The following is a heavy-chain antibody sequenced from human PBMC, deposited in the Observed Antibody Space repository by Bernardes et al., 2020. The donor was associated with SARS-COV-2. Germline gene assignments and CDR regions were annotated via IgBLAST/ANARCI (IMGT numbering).Heavy chain of an antibody. CDR3: ARDYPGPAD. CDR2: IYSGGNT. Sequence: LRLSCAASGFTVSSNYMSWVRQAPGKGLEWVSVIYSGGNTYSADSVKGRFTISRDNSKNTVYLQMNSLRAEDTAIYYCARDYPGPADWGQGTLVTVSS. CDR1: GFTVSSNY. J-gene: IGHJ4*02. D-gene: IGHD6-13*01. V-gene: IGHV3-66*01.